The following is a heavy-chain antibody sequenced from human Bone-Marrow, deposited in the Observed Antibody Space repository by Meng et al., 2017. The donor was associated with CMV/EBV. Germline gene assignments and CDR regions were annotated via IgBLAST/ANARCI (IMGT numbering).Heavy chain of an antibody. CDR2: IRYDGSNK. Sequence: GESLKISCAASGFIFSSYGMHWVRQAPGKGLEWVAFIRYDGSNKYYADSVKGRFTISRDNSKNTLYLQMNSLRAEDTAVYYCAAPSPDAILWFGESQPGMDVWGQGTTVTVSS. CDR1: GFIFSSYG. D-gene: IGHD3-10*01. V-gene: IGHV3-30*02. J-gene: IGHJ6*02. CDR3: AAPSPDAILWFGESQPGMDV.